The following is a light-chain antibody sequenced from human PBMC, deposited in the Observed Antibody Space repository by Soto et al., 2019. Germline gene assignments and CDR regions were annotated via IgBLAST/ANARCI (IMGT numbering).Light chain of an antibody. Sequence: DIQMTQSPSSLSASVGDRVTITCQASQDISNYLNWYQQKPGKAPKLLIYDASNLETGVPSRFSGSGSGTEFTLTISSLQPDDFATYYCQQSYRTVRTFGPGTKVDIK. CDR2: DAS. CDR3: QQSYRTVRT. CDR1: QDISNY. J-gene: IGKJ2*02. V-gene: IGKV1-33*01.